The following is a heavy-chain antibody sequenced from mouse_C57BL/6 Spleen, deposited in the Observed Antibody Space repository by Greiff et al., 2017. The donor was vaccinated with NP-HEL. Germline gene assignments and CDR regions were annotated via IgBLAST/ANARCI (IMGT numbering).Heavy chain of an antibody. Sequence: ESGPGLVKPSQSLSLTCSVTGYSITSGYYWNWIRQFPGNKLEWMGYISYDGSNNYNPSLKNRISITRDTSKNQFFLKLNSVTTEDTATYYCARDSLQGVDYWGQGTTLTVSS. D-gene: IGHD6-2*01. V-gene: IGHV3-6*01. CDR2: ISYDGSN. J-gene: IGHJ2*01. CDR1: GYSITSGYY. CDR3: ARDSLQGVDY.